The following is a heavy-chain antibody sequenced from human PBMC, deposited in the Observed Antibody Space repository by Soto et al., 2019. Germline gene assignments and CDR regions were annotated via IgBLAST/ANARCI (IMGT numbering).Heavy chain of an antibody. CDR2: IIPIFGTA. V-gene: IGHV1-69*12. J-gene: IGHJ6*02. CDR3: ASGLVVIDYYGMDV. CDR1: GGTFSSYA. Sequence: QVQLVQSGAEVKKPGSSVKVSCKASGGTFSSYAISWVRQAPGQGLEWMGGIIPIFGTANYAQKFQGSVTITADEATSTAYMEMSSLRSEDTAVYYCASGLVVIDYYGMDVWGQGTTVTVSS. D-gene: IGHD3-22*01.